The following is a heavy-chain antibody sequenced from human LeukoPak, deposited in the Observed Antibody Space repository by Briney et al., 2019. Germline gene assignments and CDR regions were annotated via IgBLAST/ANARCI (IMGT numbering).Heavy chain of an antibody. CDR3: SRVGSSGWPNYFDS. D-gene: IGHD6-19*01. J-gene: IGHJ4*02. V-gene: IGHV3-13*04. Sequence: PGGSLRLSCAASGFTFSSYDMHWVRQATEKGLEWVSVIGTSGDTYYAGSVKGRFTISRENAKNSLYLQMNSLTAGDTAVYFCSRVGSSGWPNYFDSWGQGTLVTVSS. CDR1: GFTFSSYD. CDR2: IGTSGDT.